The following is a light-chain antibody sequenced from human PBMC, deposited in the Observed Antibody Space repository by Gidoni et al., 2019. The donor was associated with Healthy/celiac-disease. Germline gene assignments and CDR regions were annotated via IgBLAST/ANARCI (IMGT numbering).Light chain of an antibody. V-gene: IGKV3-20*01. J-gene: IGKJ4*01. Sequence: EIVLTQSPGTLSLSPGERATLSCRASQSVSSSYLAWYQQKPGQAPRLLLYGASSRATGIPDRCSGSGSGTDFTLTISSLEPEDFAVYYCQQYGSSPALTFGGGTKVEIK. CDR1: QSVSSSY. CDR2: GAS. CDR3: QQYGSSPALT.